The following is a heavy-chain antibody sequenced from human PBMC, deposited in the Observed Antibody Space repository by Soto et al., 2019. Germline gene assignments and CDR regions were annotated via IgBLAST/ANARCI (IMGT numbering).Heavy chain of an antibody. D-gene: IGHD3-10*01. CDR1: GFTFSNYV. J-gene: IGHJ3*01. CDR2: INQDGTEK. Sequence: GGSLRLSCAASGFTFSNYVMSWVSQAPGKGLDWVANINQDGTEKYYVDSVKGRFTISWDNAKNSVYLQMNSLRAEDTAVYYCARDSGGATGWGQGTMVTVSS. CDR3: ARDSGGATG. V-gene: IGHV3-7*03.